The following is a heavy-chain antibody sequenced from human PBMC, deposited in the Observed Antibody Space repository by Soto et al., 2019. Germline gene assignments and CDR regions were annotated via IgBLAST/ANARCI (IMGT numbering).Heavy chain of an antibody. CDR1: GGSLSSGGYS. Sequence: PSETLSPPCAVSGGSLSSGGYSWGWIRQPPGKGLEWLGYIYHSGTTYYNPSLKSRVTISVDRSKNQFSLKLSSVTAADTAVYYCARVAGMKLAADHYYGMDVWGQGTTVTVSS. CDR2: IYHSGTT. J-gene: IGHJ6*02. CDR3: ARVAGMKLAADHYYGMDV. V-gene: IGHV4-30-2*01.